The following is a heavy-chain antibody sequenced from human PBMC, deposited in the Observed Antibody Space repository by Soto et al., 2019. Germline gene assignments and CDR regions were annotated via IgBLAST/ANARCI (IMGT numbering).Heavy chain of an antibody. D-gene: IGHD3-22*01. CDR1: GDSVSSNSAA. J-gene: IGHJ5*01. CDR2: TYYRSKWYN. Sequence: QVQLQQSGPGLVKPSQTLSLTCAISGDSVSSNSAAWNWIRQSPSRGLEWLGRTYYRSKWYNDYAVYVKSRMTINPDTSKNNLSLQLNSVTPEDTAVYYCARARYYYDSREPTRAIYNWFDSWGQGTLVTVSS. CDR3: ARARYYYDSREPTRAIYNWFDS. V-gene: IGHV6-1*01.